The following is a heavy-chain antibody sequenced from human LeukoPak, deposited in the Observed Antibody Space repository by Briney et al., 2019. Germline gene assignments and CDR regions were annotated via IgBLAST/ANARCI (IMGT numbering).Heavy chain of an antibody. Sequence: SQTLSLTCTVSGGSISSGSYYWSWIRQPAGKGLEWIGRIYTSGSTYYNPSLKSRVTISVDTSKNQFSLKLSSVTAADTAVYYCARHYLERWLQASYYFDYWGQGTLVTVSS. CDR2: IYTSGST. CDR1: GGSISSGSYY. J-gene: IGHJ4*02. V-gene: IGHV4-61*02. CDR3: ARHYLERWLQASYYFDY. D-gene: IGHD5-24*01.